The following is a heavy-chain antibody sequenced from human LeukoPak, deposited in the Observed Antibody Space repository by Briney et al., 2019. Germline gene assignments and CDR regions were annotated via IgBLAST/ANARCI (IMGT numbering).Heavy chain of an antibody. CDR1: GFTVSSNY. V-gene: IGHV3-53*01. Sequence: GGSLRLSCAASGFTVSSNYMSWVRQAPGQGLEWVSVIYSGGSTYYADSVKGRFTISRDISKNTVYLQMNSLRAEDTAVYYCARDWYDNSDAFDIWGQGTMVTVSS. J-gene: IGHJ3*02. CDR2: IYSGGST. D-gene: IGHD3-9*01. CDR3: ARDWYDNSDAFDI.